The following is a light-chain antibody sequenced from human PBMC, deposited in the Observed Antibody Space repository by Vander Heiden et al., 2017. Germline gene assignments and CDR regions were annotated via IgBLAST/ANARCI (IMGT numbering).Light chain of an antibody. Sequence: EIVLTKLPDSLLVPLGERATINCKSSQSVLYSANNKNYLAWYQQKPGQPPKLLIYWASTRESGVPDRFSGSGSGTDFTLTISSLQAEDVAVYYCQQYYSTPQTFGQGTKVEIK. CDR2: WAS. V-gene: IGKV4-1*01. CDR1: QSVLYSANNKNY. CDR3: QQYYSTPQT. J-gene: IGKJ1*01.